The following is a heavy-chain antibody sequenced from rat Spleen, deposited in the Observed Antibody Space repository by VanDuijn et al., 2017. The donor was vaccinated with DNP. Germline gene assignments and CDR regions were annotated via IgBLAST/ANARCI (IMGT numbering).Heavy chain of an antibody. V-gene: IGHV5-25*01. D-gene: IGHD1-12*03. CDR1: GFTFSSYD. CDR2: ISTSGRKA. Sequence: EVQLVESGGGLLQPGRSLKLSCAASGFTFSSYDMAWVRQTPKKGLEWVTTISTSGRKAYYPDSVKGRFTISRDNAKSSLYLQMNSLTSEDTATYYCASVYDDYPPYAMDVWGPGTSVTVSS. CDR3: ASVYDDYPPYAMDV. J-gene: IGHJ4*01.